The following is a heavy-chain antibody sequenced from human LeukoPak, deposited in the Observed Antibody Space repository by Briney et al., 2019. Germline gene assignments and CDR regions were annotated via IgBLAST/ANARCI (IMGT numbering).Heavy chain of an antibody. Sequence: GGSLRLPCAASGFTFSSYGMSWVRQAPGKGLEWVSAISGSGGSTYYADSVKGRFTISRDNSKNTLYLQMNSLRAEDTAVYYCARGPSGYHNTGGQGTLVTVSS. V-gene: IGHV3-23*01. J-gene: IGHJ4*02. CDR2: ISGSGGST. CDR3: ARGPSGYHNT. D-gene: IGHD5-12*01. CDR1: GFTFSSYG.